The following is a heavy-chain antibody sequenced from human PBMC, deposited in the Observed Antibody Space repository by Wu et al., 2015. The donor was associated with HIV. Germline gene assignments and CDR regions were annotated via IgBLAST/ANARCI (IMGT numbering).Heavy chain of an antibody. V-gene: IGHV1-18*01. CDR2: ISADNINT. J-gene: IGHJ5*02. CDR1: GYTFTSYG. D-gene: IGHD6-19*01. Sequence: VQLVQSGPEVKNPGASVKVSCKAFGYTFTSYGVSWVRQAPGQGLEWMGWISADNINTHYAQKLQGRVTLTTDTSTSTAYMELRSLRSDDTAVYYCARGIAVTPMANWFDPVGPGNPGHRLL. CDR3: ARGIAVTPMANWFDP.